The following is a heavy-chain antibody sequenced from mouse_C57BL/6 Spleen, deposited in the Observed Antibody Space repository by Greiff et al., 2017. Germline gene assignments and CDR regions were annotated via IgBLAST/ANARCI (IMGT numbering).Heavy chain of an antibody. V-gene: IGHV1-81*01. J-gene: IGHJ2*01. CDR3: ARWGDGPYYFDY. CDR2: IYPRSGNT. CDR1: GYTFTSYG. Sequence: VQLQQSGAELARPGASVKLSCKASGYTFTSYGISWVKQRTGQGLEWIGEIYPRSGNTYYNEKFKGKATLTADKSSSTAYMELRSLTSEDSAVYFCARWGDGPYYFDYWGQGTTLTVSS. D-gene: IGHD2-3*01.